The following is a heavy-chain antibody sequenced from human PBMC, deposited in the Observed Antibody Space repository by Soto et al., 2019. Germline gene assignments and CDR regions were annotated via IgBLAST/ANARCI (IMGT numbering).Heavy chain of an antibody. CDR1: GGSFSGYY. Sequence: SQTLSLTCAVYGGSFSGYYWSWIRQPPGKGLEWIGEINHSGSTNYNPSLKSRVTISVDTSKNQFSLKLSSVTAADTAVYYCARGQRPGNDYWGQGTLVTVSS. J-gene: IGHJ4*02. CDR3: ARGQRPGNDY. V-gene: IGHV4-34*01. D-gene: IGHD1-1*01. CDR2: INHSGST.